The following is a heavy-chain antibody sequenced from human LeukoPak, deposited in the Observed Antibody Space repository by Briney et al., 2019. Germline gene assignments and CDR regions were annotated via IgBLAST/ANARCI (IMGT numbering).Heavy chain of an antibody. CDR2: INHSGRT. Sequence: SETLSLTCAVYGGSFSGDYWSWIRQPPGKGLEWIGEINHSGRTNYKPSLKSRVTISVDTSKNQFSLKLNSVTAADTAVYYCARTSPRKPMVRPGDFFDYWGQGTLVTVSS. J-gene: IGHJ4*02. V-gene: IGHV4-34*01. CDR1: GGSFSGDY. CDR3: ARTSPRKPMVRPGDFFDY. D-gene: IGHD3-10*01.